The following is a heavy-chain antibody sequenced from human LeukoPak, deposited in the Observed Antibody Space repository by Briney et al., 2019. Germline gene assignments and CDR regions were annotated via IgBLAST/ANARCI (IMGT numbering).Heavy chain of an antibody. D-gene: IGHD1-20*01. CDR2: INSDGSTI. Sequence: GGSLRLSCAASGSTFSSYWMHWVRQAPGKGLVWVSRINSDGSTITYADSVKGRFTISRDNAKNTLYLQMNSLRAEDTAVYYCARVTVSSSEVIFDCWGQGSLVTVSS. CDR3: ARVTVSSSEVIFDC. CDR1: GSTFSSYW. V-gene: IGHV3-74*01. J-gene: IGHJ4*02.